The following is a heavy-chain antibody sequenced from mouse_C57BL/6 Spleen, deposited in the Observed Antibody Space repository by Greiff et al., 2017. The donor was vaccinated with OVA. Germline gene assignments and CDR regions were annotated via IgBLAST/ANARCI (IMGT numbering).Heavy chain of an antibody. J-gene: IGHJ1*03. CDR2: IDPEDGET. CDR3: ARGELLPLWYFDV. Sequence: VQLQQSGAELVKPGASVKLSCTASGFNIKDYYMHWVKQRTEQGLEWIGRIDPEDGETKYAPKFQGKATITADTSSNTAYLQRSGLTSEDTAVYYCARGELLPLWYFDVWGTGTTVTVSS. CDR1: GFNIKDYY. D-gene: IGHD1-1*01. V-gene: IGHV14-2*01.